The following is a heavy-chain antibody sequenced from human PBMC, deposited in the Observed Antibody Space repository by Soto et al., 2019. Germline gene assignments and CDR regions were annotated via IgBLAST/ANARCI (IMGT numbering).Heavy chain of an antibody. CDR1: GFTFSSYS. V-gene: IGHV3-21*01. CDR2: ISSSSSYI. J-gene: IGHJ4*02. D-gene: IGHD6-13*01. CDR3: ARDLWIAAAGTADFDY. Sequence: GGSLRLSCAASGFTFSSYSMNWVRQAPGKGLEWVSSISSSSSYIYYADSVKGRFTISRDNAKNSLYLQMNSLRAEDTAVYYCARDLWIAAAGTADFDYWGQGTLVTVSS.